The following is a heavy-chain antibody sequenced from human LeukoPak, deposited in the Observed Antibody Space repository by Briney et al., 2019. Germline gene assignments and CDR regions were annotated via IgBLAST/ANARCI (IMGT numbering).Heavy chain of an antibody. V-gene: IGHV3-23*01. J-gene: IGHJ4*02. Sequence: PGGSLRLSCAASGFTFSSFALSWVRQAPGKGLEWVSAISGSGGSTYYADSVKGRFTISRDNSKNTLYLQMNSLRAEDTALYYCAKPVTTVVTPVDYWGQGTLVTVSS. CDR3: AKPVTTVVTPVDY. D-gene: IGHD4-23*01. CDR2: ISGSGGST. CDR1: GFTFSSFA.